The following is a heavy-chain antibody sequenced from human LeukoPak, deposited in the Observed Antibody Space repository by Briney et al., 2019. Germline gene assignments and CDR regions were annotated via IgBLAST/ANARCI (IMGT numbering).Heavy chain of an antibody. CDR1: GFTFSSYW. V-gene: IGHV3-74*01. Sequence: GGSLRLSCAAAGFTFSSYWMHWVRQPPGKGLVGVSRINSDGSSTSYADSVKGRFTISRDNAKNTLYLQMNSLRAEDTAVYYCARGASGYSYGWGQGTLVTVSS. CDR3: ARGASGYSYG. CDR2: INSDGSST. J-gene: IGHJ4*02. D-gene: IGHD5-18*01.